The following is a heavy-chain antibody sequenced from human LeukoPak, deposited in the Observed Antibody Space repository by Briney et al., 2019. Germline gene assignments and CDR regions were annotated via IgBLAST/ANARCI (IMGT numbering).Heavy chain of an antibody. CDR1: GGSFSGYY. D-gene: IGHD6-19*01. CDR2: INHSGST. Sequence: SETLSLTCAVYGGSFSGYYWSWIRQPPGKGLEWIGEINHSGSTYYNPSLKSRVTISVDTSKNQFSLKLSSVTAADTAVYYCARVPGGAVAGILDYWGQGTLVTVSS. J-gene: IGHJ4*02. V-gene: IGHV4-34*01. CDR3: ARVPGGAVAGILDY.